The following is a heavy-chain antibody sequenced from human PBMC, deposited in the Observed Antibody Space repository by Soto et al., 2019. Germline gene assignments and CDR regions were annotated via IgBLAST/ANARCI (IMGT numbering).Heavy chain of an antibody. Sequence: EVQLLDSGGGLVQPGGSLRLSCAASGLTFSNYAMTWVRQGPGKGLEWVSGISGSGGRSYYADSVKGRFTISRDNAKSTLYRHMNSLRAEDPAVYYCAEAYFVWYGEQPYYFDCWSRGTLVTVSS. CDR3: AEAYFVWYGEQPYYFDC. CDR1: GLTFSNYA. CDR2: ISGSGGRS. J-gene: IGHJ4*02. D-gene: IGHD3-16*01. V-gene: IGHV3-23*01.